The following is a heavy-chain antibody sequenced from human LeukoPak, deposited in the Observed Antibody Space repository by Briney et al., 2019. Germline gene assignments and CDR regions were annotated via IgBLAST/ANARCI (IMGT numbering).Heavy chain of an antibody. J-gene: IGHJ4*02. D-gene: IGHD4-17*01. V-gene: IGHV3-53*05. CDR1: GFTVSSNY. CDR2: IYSGGST. Sequence: GGSLRLSCAASGFTVSSNYMSWVRQAPGKGLEWVSVIYSGGSTYYADSVKGRFAISRDNSENTLYLQMNSLRAEDAAVYYCVREDYGEYYFDYWGQGALVTVSS. CDR3: VREDYGEYYFDY.